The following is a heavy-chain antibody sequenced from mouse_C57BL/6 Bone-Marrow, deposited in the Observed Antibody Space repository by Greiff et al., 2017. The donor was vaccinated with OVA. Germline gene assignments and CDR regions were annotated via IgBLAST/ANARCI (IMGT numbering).Heavy chain of an antibody. V-gene: IGHV1-80*01. CDR1: GYAFSSYW. J-gene: IGHJ3*01. CDR2: IYPGDGDS. CDR3: ERGRGGCAY. D-gene: IGHD1-1*02. Sequence: QVQLQQSGAELVTPGASVKISCKASGYAFSSYWMNWVKQRPGKGLEWIGQIYPGDGDSNYNGKFKGKATLTADKSSSTVDMQLRSVTADDSAVYFCERGRGGCAYWGQGTRVTVTA.